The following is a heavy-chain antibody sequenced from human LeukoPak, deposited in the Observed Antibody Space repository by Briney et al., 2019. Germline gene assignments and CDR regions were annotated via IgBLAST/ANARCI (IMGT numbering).Heavy chain of an antibody. J-gene: IGHJ4*02. V-gene: IGHV3-7*01. CDR1: GFTFSSYS. CDR2: IKQDGSEK. CDR3: ARVPKPPYYYESGALDY. D-gene: IGHD3-22*01. Sequence: GGSLRLSCAASGFTFSSYSMNWVRQAPGKGPEWVANIKQDGSEKYYVDSVKGRFTISRDNAKNSLYLQMNSLRAEETAVYYCARVPKPPYYYESGALDYWGQGTLVTVPS.